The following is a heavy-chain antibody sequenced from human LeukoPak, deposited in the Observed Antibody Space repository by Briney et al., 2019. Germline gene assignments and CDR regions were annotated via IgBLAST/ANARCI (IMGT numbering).Heavy chain of an antibody. V-gene: IGHV3-30*03. J-gene: IGHJ6*02. CDR1: GFTFSSYG. CDR2: ISYDGSNK. CDR3: ARDGMDV. Sequence: PGGSLRLSCTASGFTFSSYGMHWVRQAPGKGLEWVAVISYDGSNKYYADSVRGLFIISRDNSKNTLYLQMNSLTAEDTAVYWCARDGMDVWGQGTTVAVSS.